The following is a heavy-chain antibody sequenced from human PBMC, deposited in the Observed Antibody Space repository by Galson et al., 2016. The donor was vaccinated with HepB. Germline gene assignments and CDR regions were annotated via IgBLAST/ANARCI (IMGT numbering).Heavy chain of an antibody. Sequence: ETLSLTCTVSGGSINSYYWSWIRQPPGKGPEWIGYIYYSGSTHCNPSLKSRVSISADTSKNQFSLKLNSVTAADTAVYYCAHAGGGDSFDIWGRGTMVTVSS. D-gene: IGHD4-23*01. V-gene: IGHV4-59*08. CDR3: AHAGGGDSFDI. CDR2: IYYSGST. J-gene: IGHJ3*02. CDR1: GGSINSYY.